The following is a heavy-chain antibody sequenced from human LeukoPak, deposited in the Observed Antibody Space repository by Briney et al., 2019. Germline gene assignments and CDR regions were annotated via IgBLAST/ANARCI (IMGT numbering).Heavy chain of an antibody. CDR3: ARDGTFAGSNNYYYIDV. V-gene: IGHV3-74*01. D-gene: IGHD3-10*01. Sequence: PGGSLRLSCEASGFTFSTSWMYWVRQAPGKGLEWVSRINGDGSDPSYADFVKGRFTISRDNAKSTLYLEMKNLRAEDTAVYYCARDGTFAGSNNYYYIDVWGKGTTVTTSS. CDR1: GFTFSTSW. J-gene: IGHJ6*03. CDR2: INGDGSDP.